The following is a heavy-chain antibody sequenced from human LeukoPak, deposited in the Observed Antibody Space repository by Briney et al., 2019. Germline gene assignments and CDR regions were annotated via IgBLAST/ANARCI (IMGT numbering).Heavy chain of an antibody. Sequence: GSLRLSCAASGFTFSRYALSWVRQAPGKGLECVSAISGSGLSTYYAESVRGRFTTSRDNSKNTLYLQMNSLRAEDTAVYYCAKRADTGTSSSGWYDYWGQGTQVTVSS. D-gene: IGHD6-19*01. CDR3: AKRADTGTSSSGWYDY. CDR1: GFTFSRYA. CDR2: ISGSGLST. J-gene: IGHJ4*02. V-gene: IGHV3-23*01.